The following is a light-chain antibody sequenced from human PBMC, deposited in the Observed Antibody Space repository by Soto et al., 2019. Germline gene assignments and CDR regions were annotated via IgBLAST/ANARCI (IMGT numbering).Light chain of an antibody. V-gene: IGKV3-15*01. J-gene: IGKJ5*01. Sequence: EIVMTQSTATLSVSPGERATLSFRVCQSFSSSFSWDHQKPGQAPRLLIYGASTRATGVPARFSGRGSGTEFTLTISSLQSEDFAVYYCQQYTNWPPNTFGQGTRLEIK. CDR2: GAS. CDR1: QSFSSS. CDR3: QQYTNWPPNT.